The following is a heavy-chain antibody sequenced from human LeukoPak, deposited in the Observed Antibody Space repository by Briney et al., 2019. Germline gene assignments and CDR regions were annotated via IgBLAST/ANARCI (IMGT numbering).Heavy chain of an antibody. J-gene: IGHJ5*02. V-gene: IGHV4-59*01. D-gene: IGHD3-10*01. CDR2: IYYSGST. CDR1: GGSISSYY. CDR3: ARAEAVLWFGELLGNWFDP. Sequence: SETLSLTCTVSGGSISSYYWSWIRQPPGKGLEWIGYIYYSGSTNYNPSLKSRVTISVDTSKNQFSLKLSSVTAADTAVYYCARAEAVLWFGELLGNWFDPWGQGTLVTVSS.